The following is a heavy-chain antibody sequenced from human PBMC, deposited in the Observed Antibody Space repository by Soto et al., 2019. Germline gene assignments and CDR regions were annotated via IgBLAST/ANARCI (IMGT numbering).Heavy chain of an antibody. Sequence: QVQLVESGGGLVKPGGSLRLACAASGFSFGDSYMSWVRQAPGKGLEWLSYISGGSSYTNYADSVKGRFTIARDNAKRALYLEMNRLRADDTAVYYCANTIVSASGYYFDHWGHGNVVTVSS. CDR1: GFSFGDSY. J-gene: IGHJ4*01. CDR3: ANTIVSASGYYFDH. D-gene: IGHD2-21*01. V-gene: IGHV3-11*06. CDR2: ISGGSSYT.